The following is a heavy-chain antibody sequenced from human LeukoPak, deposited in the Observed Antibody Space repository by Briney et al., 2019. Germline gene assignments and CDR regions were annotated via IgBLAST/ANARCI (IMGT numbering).Heavy chain of an antibody. Sequence: PGGSLRLSCAASEFSVGSNYMTWVRQAPGKGLEWVSLIYSGGSTYYADSVKGRFTISRDNSKNTLYLQMNSLRAEDTAVYYCAKDSLRYFDWSRQPFDYWGQGTLVTVSS. CDR3: AKDSLRYFDWSRQPFDY. J-gene: IGHJ4*02. CDR2: IYSGGST. V-gene: IGHV3-66*01. D-gene: IGHD3-9*01. CDR1: EFSVGSNY.